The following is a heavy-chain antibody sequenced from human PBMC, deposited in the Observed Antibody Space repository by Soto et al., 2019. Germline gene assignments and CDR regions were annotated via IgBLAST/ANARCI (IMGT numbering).Heavy chain of an antibody. CDR2: IYYSGST. CDR3: ARTTVTTRNWFDP. Sequence: SETLSLTCTVSGGSIISGDYYWSWIRQPPGEGLEWIGYIYYSGSTYYNPSLKSRVTISVDTSKNQFSLKLSSVTAADTAVYYCARTTVTTRNWFDPWGQGTLVTVSS. V-gene: IGHV4-30-4*01. CDR1: GGSIISGDYY. J-gene: IGHJ5*02. D-gene: IGHD4-4*01.